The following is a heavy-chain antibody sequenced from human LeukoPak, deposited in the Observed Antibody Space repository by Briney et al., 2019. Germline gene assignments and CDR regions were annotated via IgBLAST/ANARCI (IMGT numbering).Heavy chain of an antibody. J-gene: IGHJ4*02. CDR1: GFTFSSYS. D-gene: IGHD3-10*01. CDR2: ISSSSSAM. Sequence: GGSLRLSCPASGFTFSSYSMSWVRQAPGKGLEWVSYISSSSSAMYYADSMKGRFTISRDNAKNSLYLQMNNLRDEDTAVYYCARGSGNSFDYWGQGALVTVSS. CDR3: ARGSGNSFDY. V-gene: IGHV3-48*02.